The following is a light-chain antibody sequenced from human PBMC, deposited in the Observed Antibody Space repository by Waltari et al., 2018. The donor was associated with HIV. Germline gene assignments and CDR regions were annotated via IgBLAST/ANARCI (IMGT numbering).Light chain of an antibody. CDR3: CSYADTYFVL. CDR2: DVN. CDR1: SSDVGAYMY. J-gene: IGLJ2*01. V-gene: IGLV2-11*02. Sequence: QPALTQPRPVSGSPRQSVTISGTGNSSDVGAYMYISCYQHHPNKVPKLLIYDVNKRPSGFPDRFSGSTSGNTASLTISGLQAEDEADYYCCSYADTYFVLFGGRTKLTVL.